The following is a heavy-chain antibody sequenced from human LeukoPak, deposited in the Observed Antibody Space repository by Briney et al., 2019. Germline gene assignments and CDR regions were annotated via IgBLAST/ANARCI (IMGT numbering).Heavy chain of an antibody. Sequence: GGSLRLSCAASGFSFSSYSMSWVRQAPGKGLQWVASINQDGSAKYYVSSVKGRFTISRESANNSLFLQRNSLRADDTAVYYGAINRASLDFWGQGTPVTVSS. CDR1: GFSFSSYS. CDR2: INQDGSAK. V-gene: IGHV3-7*05. D-gene: IGHD3-16*02. J-gene: IGHJ4*02. CDR3: AINRASLDF.